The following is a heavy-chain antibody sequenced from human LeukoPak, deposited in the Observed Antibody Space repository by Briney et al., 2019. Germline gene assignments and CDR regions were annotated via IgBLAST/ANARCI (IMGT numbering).Heavy chain of an antibody. CDR1: GFTFNNYA. V-gene: IGHV3-74*03. J-gene: IGHJ4*02. CDR3: ARGRGLGELAVASFDS. D-gene: IGHD6-19*01. Sequence: GGSLRLSCAASGFTFNNYAMSWVRQPPGKGLVWFLRIYSDGRSLTYADSVMGRFTLSRDNANNMLYLQMNSLRAEDTAVYYCARGRGLGELAVASFDSWGQGTLVTVSS. CDR2: IYSDGRSL.